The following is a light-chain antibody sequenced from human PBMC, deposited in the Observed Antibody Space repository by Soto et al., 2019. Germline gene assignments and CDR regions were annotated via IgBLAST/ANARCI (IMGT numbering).Light chain of an antibody. V-gene: IGKV3-11*01. J-gene: IGKJ5*01. CDR1: QGIGDT. Sequence: EIVMSQSLATLSVSPGEGATLSCRASQGIGDTLAWYQQKPGQTPRLLIYDASNRATGIPARFSGSGSGTDFTLTISSLEPEDFAVYYCQQRSNWPPDTFGQGTRLEIK. CDR2: DAS. CDR3: QQRSNWPPDT.